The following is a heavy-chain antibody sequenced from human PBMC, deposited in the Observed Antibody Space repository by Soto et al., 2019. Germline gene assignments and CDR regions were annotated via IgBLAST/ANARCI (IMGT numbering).Heavy chain of an antibody. CDR1: GFTFSSYD. CDR3: ARSDYDYVWGSYRPPFDY. CDR2: IGTAGDT. D-gene: IGHD3-16*02. V-gene: IGHV3-13*01. J-gene: IGHJ4*02. Sequence: GGSLRLSCAVSGFTFSSYDMHWVRQATGKGLEWVSAIGTAGDTYYPGSVKGRFTISRENAKNSLYLQMNSLRAEDTAVYYCARSDYDYVWGSYRPPFDYWGQGTLVTVSS.